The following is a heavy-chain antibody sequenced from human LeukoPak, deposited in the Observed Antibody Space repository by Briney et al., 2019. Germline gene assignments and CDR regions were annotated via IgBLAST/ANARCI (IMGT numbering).Heavy chain of an antibody. Sequence: PSETLSLTCAVYGGSFSGYYWSWIRQPPGKGLEWIGEINHSGSTNYNPSLKSRVTISVDTSKNQFSLKLGSVTAADTAVYYCARGDIEYYDFWSGYFETSYYFDYWGQGTLVTVSS. J-gene: IGHJ4*02. CDR2: INHSGST. CDR3: ARGDIEYYDFWSGYFETSYYFDY. D-gene: IGHD3-3*01. V-gene: IGHV4-34*01. CDR1: GGSFSGYY.